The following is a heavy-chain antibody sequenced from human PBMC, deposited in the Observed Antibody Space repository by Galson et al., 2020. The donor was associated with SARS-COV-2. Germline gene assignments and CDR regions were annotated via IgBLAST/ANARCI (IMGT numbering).Heavy chain of an antibody. Sequence: SETLSLTCTVSGDSFSISSYYWAWHRQPPGQGLEWIGSMYYGGSTYSSPSLERRITTTIDTSKYQFFLNLTSVTAADTAVYFCASPKTMFWYYVFWCRGTLVTVSS. J-gene: IGHJ2*01. CDR1: GDSFSISSYY. CDR2: MYYGGST. CDR3: ASPKTMFWYYVF. V-gene: IGHV4-39*01. D-gene: IGHD3-10*02.